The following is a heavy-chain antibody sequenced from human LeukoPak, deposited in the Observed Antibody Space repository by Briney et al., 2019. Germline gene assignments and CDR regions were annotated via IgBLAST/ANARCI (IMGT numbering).Heavy chain of an antibody. CDR2: MNPNSGHT. CDR3: ARSIVGVRKRNDY. V-gene: IGHV1-8*01. D-gene: IGHD1-26*01. Sequence: ASVKVSCKASGYTFTSYDIIWVRQASGQGLEWMGWMNPNSGHTGYAQKFQGRVTMTRTTSISTAYMELTSLTSEDSAVYYCARSIVGVRKRNDYRGKGTLVTVSS. J-gene: IGHJ4*02. CDR1: GYTFTSYD.